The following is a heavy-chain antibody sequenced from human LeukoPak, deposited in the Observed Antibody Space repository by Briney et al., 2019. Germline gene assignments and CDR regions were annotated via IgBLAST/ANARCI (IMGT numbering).Heavy chain of an antibody. CDR3: AREGVQTTVDAFDI. V-gene: IGHV3-30*04. CDR1: GFTLKIYP. CDR2: ISHDGSDK. Sequence: GGSLRLSCAASGFTLKIYPMHWVRQAPGKGLEWLSVISHDGSDKNNADSVKGRFIISRDNSKNTIYLQLNSLRPEDTAMYYCAREGVQTTVDAFDIWGLGTMVIVSS. J-gene: IGHJ3*02. D-gene: IGHD4-17*01.